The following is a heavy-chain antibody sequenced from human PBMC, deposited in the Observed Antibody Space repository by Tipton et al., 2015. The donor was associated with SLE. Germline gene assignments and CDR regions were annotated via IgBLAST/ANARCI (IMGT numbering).Heavy chain of an antibody. D-gene: IGHD2-8*02. CDR3: ARGSCSGGVCYIDY. CDR1: GGSISNYY. Sequence: LSLTCTVSGGSISNYYRSWIRQPPGKGLEWIGYIYFSGSANYNPSLKSRVTISLDTSKNQFSLKLSSVTAADTAVYYCARGSCSGGVCYIDYWGQGTLVTVSS. J-gene: IGHJ4*02. CDR2: IYFSGSA. V-gene: IGHV4-59*01.